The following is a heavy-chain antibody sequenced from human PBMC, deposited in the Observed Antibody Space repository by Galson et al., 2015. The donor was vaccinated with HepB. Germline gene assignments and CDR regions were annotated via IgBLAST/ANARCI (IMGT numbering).Heavy chain of an antibody. Sequence: TLSLTCTVSGGSISSSSYYWGWIRQPPGKGLEWIGSIYYSGSTYYNPSLKSRVTISVDTSKNQFSLKLSSVTAADTAVYYCARVLSRWEQTLVDYWGQGTLVTVSS. J-gene: IGHJ4*02. CDR1: GGSISSSSYY. D-gene: IGHD1-26*01. V-gene: IGHV4-39*07. CDR3: ARVLSRWEQTLVDY. CDR2: IYYSGST.